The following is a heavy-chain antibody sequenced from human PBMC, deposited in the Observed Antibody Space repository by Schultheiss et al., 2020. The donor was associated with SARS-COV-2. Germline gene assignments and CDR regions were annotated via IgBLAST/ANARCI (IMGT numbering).Heavy chain of an antibody. D-gene: IGHD5-18*01. CDR2: ISGSGGST. V-gene: IGHV3-23*01. CDR1: GFTFSSYA. CDR3: ASLNVDTAMVQDY. Sequence: GGSLRLSCAASGFTFSSYAMSWVRQAPGKGLVWVSAISGSGGSTYYADSVKGRFTISRDNSKNTLYLQMNSLRAEDTAVYYCASLNVDTAMVQDYWGQGTLVTVSS. J-gene: IGHJ4*02.